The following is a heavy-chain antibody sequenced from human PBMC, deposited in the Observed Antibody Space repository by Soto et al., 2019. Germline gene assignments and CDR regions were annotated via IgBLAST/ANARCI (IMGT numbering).Heavy chain of an antibody. CDR2: IDWGDEK. J-gene: IGHJ4*02. V-gene: IGHV2-70*01. D-gene: IGHD6-19*01. CDR1: GGSITRGGYY. CDR3: ARIRNTRGSGWYYFDY. Sequence: TMSLTCTVSGGSITRGGYYWSWIRQHPGKALEWLALIDWGDEKYYSTSLKTRLTISKDTSKNQVVLTMTNMDPVDTATYYCARIRNTRGSGWYYFDYWGQGTLVTVSS.